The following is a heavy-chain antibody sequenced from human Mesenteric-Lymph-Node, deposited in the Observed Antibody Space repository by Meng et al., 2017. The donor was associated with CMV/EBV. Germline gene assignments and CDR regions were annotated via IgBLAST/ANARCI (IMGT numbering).Heavy chain of an antibody. CDR2: IEYDGSNK. D-gene: IGHD2-21*01. V-gene: IGHV3-30*02. CDR1: GFTFSSYG. Sequence: GESLKISCVASGFTFSSYGMHWVRQAPGKGLEWVAFIEYDGSNKYYADSVKGRFTISRDNAKNSLYLQMNSLRAEDTAVYYCARDPYCGGDCYPGWGFDYWGQGTLVTVSS. J-gene: IGHJ4*02. CDR3: ARDPYCGGDCYPGWGFDY.